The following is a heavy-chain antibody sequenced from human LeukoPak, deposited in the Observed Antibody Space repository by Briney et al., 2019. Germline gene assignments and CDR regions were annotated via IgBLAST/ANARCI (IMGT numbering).Heavy chain of an antibody. D-gene: IGHD6-13*01. V-gene: IGHV1-18*01. CDR1: GYTFTSYG. CDR2: ISAYNSNT. J-gene: IGHJ4*02. Sequence: ASVKVSCKASGYTFTSYGISWVRQAPGQGLEWMGWISAYNSNTNYAQKLQGRVTMTTDTSTSTAYMELRSLRSDDTAVYYCARNHPYSSSWYSGGYPDYWGQGTLVTVSS. CDR3: ARNHPYSSSWYSGGYPDY.